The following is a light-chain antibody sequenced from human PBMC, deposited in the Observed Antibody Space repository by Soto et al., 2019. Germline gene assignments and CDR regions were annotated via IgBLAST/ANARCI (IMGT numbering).Light chain of an antibody. V-gene: IGKV1-5*01. CDR1: QSISSW. J-gene: IGKJ1*01. CDR2: DAS. Sequence: DIQMTQSPSTLSVSVGDKVTITCRASQSISSWLAGYQQKPGKAPQLLLFDASRLESGVPPRFSGSGSGTEFTLTISSLQPDDFAIYYCQQYDRYSWTFGQGTKVEIK. CDR3: QQYDRYSWT.